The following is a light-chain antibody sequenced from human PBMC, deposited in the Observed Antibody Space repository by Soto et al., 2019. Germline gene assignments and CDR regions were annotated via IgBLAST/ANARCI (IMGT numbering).Light chain of an antibody. J-gene: IGKJ1*01. CDR1: QSVSSTY. CDR2: EAS. Sequence: EIVLTQSPGTLSLSPGERATLSCRASQSVSSTYVAWYQQRPGQTPKLFIYEASTRATGIPDRFSGSGSGTDYTLTIGRLEPDDFAVYYCQQYGNSPQTFGQGTKVDIK. V-gene: IGKV3-20*01. CDR3: QQYGNSPQT.